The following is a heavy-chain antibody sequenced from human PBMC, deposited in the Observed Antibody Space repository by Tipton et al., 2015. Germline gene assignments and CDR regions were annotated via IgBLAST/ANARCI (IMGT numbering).Heavy chain of an antibody. D-gene: IGHD3-22*01. V-gene: IGHV4-39*02. CDR2: LYFSGST. Sequence: TLSLTCTVSGGSISSSSYYWAWIRQPPGKGLEWIGSLYFSGSTYYNPSLKSRVTISIDRFKNQFSLKLSSVTAADTAVYYCARETTYYYDSSGGPVNYFDYWGQGTLVTVSS. J-gene: IGHJ4*02. CDR3: ARETTYYYDSSGGPVNYFDY. CDR1: GGSISSSSYY.